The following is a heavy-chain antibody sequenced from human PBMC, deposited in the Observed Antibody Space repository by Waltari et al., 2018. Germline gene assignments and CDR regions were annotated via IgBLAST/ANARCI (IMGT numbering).Heavy chain of an antibody. J-gene: IGHJ5*02. CDR2: IRHPGNT. D-gene: IGHD3-3*01. Sequence: QVQLQQWGAGLLKPSETLSLTCSVSGASFSAYYWGWVRHVPGKGMEWIGQIRHPGNTNYNPSLQSRVAISIDTSRNQFSLRVFSVTAADTGLYFCTRGGNYDFWSHSPFVDPWGQGNPGHRLL. CDR1: GASFSAYY. CDR3: TRGGNYDFWSHSPFVDP. V-gene: IGHV4-34*01.